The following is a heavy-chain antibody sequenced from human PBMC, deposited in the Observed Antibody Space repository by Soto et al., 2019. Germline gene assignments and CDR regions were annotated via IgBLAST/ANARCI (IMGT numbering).Heavy chain of an antibody. V-gene: IGHV4-39*01. CDR2: IYYSGST. CDR1: GGSISSSSYY. CDR3: ARLRAEAYYYYGMDV. Sequence: NPSETLSLTCTVSGGSISSSSYYWGWIRQPPGKGLEWIGSIYYSGSTYYNPSLKSRVTISVDTSKNQFSLKLSSVTAADTAVYYCARLRAEAYYYYGMDVWGQGTTVTVSS. J-gene: IGHJ6*02.